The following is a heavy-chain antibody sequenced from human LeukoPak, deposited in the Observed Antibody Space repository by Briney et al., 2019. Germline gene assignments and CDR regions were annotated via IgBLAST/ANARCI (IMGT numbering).Heavy chain of an antibody. J-gene: IGHJ4*02. CDR3: ARGRGWSPRSLFLDY. CDR2: INHSGST. CDR1: GGSFSGYY. V-gene: IGHV4-34*01. Sequence: SGTLSLTCAVYGGSFSGYYWSWIRQPPGKGLEWIGEINHSGSTNYNPSLKSRVTISVDTSKNQFSLKLSSVTAADTAVYYCARGRGWSPRSLFLDYWGQGTLVTVSS. D-gene: IGHD6-19*01.